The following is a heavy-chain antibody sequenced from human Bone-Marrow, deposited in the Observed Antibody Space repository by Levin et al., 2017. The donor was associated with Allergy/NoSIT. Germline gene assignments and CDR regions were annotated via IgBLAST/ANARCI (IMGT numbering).Heavy chain of an antibody. V-gene: IGHV3-48*02. CDR1: GFTFSDYP. D-gene: IGHD5-12*01. CDR2: ISSSSIII. Sequence: PGGSLRLSCAASGFTFSDYPMNWVRQAPGKGLEWVSDISSSSIIINYADSVKGRFTISRDNAKKSLYLQMNSLRDEDTAVYYCALWGYSGYDWEPTDYWGQGTLVTVSS. J-gene: IGHJ4*02. CDR3: ALWGYSGYDWEPTDY.